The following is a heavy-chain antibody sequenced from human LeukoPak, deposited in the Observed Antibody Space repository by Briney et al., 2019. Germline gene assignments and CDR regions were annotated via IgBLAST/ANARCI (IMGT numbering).Heavy chain of an antibody. V-gene: IGHV3-53*01. Sequence: GGSLRLSCAASGLTVTRNFMSWVRQAPGRGLEWVSIVYSDDSGGTIRYGDSVKGRFTISRDSSKDIVYLQMNNLRAEDTAVYYCARWFCTGTSCYYDYWGQGTLVTVSS. CDR1: GLTVTRNF. CDR3: ARWFCTGTSCYYDY. J-gene: IGHJ4*02. CDR2: VYSDDSGGTI. D-gene: IGHD2-2*01.